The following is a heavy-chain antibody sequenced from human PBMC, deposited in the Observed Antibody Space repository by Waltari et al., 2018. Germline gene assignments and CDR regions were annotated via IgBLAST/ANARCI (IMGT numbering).Heavy chain of an antibody. J-gene: IGHJ4*02. CDR1: GFTFSSYR. V-gene: IGHV3-21*01. Sequence: EVQLVESGGGLVKPGGSLRLSCAASGFTFSSYRLNWVRQATGKGLEWVSSISSSSSYIYYADSVKGRFTISRDNAKNSLYLQMNSLRAEDTAVYYCARDSIAVGDYWGQGTLVTVSS. CDR2: ISSSSSYI. D-gene: IGHD6-19*01. CDR3: ARDSIAVGDY.